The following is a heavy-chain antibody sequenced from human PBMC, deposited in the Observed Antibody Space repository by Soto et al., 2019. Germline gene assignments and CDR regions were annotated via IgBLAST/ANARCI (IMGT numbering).Heavy chain of an antibody. CDR3: AKDRLANFGVSEHCFAC. CDR2: IPYDGINK. CDR1: GFTFSSYV. J-gene: IGHJ4*02. D-gene: IGHD3-3*01. V-gene: IGHV3-30*18. Sequence: QVQLVESGEGVVQPGRSLRLSCAASGFTFSSYVMRWVRQAPDKGLEWVAVIPYDGINKYYADSVKGRFTISRDNSKHPRYLQRNCRRAADTAVYYCAKDRLANFGVSEHCFACWGQGTLVTVAS.